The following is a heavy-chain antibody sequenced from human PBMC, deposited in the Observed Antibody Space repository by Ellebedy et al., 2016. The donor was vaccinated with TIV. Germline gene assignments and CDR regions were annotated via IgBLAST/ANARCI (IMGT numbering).Heavy chain of an antibody. Sequence: GESLKISCGASGFTFNTYAMHWVRQAPGKGLEWVTFTTLDGQRKDYADSVKGRFTISRDNSKNTVFLQMDRLRAEDTAVYYCAADRDATGFVFWGRGALVTASS. CDR2: TTLDGQRK. D-gene: IGHD1-1*01. CDR3: AADRDATGFVF. J-gene: IGHJ4*02. V-gene: IGHV3-30*04. CDR1: GFTFNTYA.